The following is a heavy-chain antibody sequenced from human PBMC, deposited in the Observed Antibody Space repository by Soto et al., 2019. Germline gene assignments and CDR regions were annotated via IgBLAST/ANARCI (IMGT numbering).Heavy chain of an antibody. V-gene: IGHV1-18*01. Sequence: QVQLVQSGAEVKKPGASVKVSCKASGYTFTSSGISWVRQAPGQGPEWMGWISTYNGDTNYAQKFQGRLTMTTDTSTSTAYMDLRSLRSDDRAVYYCARTVAGYVDSWGQGTLVTVSS. CDR3: ARTVAGYVDS. CDR2: ISTYNGDT. J-gene: IGHJ4*02. D-gene: IGHD6-19*01. CDR1: GYTFTSSG.